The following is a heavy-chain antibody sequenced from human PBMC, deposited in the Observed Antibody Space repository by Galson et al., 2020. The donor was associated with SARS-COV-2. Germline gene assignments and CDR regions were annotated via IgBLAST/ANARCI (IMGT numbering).Heavy chain of an antibody. Sequence: GESLKISCAASGFTVSSNYMSWVRQAPGKGLEWVSIIYSGGTTYYADSVKGRFTISRDISKNTLYLQMNSLRAEDTDVYYCAGDTPSSSAFHYWGKGSLVTVSS. CDR2: IYSGGTT. D-gene: IGHD6-19*01. CDR1: GFTVSSNY. CDR3: AGDTPSSSAFHY. J-gene: IGHJ4*02. V-gene: IGHV3-53*01.